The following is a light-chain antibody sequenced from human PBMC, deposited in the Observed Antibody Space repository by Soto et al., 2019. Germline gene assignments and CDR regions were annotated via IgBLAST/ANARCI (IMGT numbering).Light chain of an antibody. V-gene: IGKV3-20*01. CDR3: QQYGSSLGVT. J-gene: IGKJ4*01. CDR1: QSVSSSY. CDR2: GAS. Sequence: EIVLMRSPGTLSLSPFEIATLSFMASQSVSSSYLAWYQQKPGQAPRLLIYGASSRATGIPDRFSGSGSGTDFTPTISRLEPEDFAVYYCQQYGSSLGVTFGGGTKVDIK.